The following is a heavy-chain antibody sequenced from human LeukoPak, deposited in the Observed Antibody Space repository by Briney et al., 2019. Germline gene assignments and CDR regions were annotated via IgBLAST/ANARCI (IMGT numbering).Heavy chain of an antibody. CDR2: IRSKAYGGTT. CDR1: RFTFGDYA. D-gene: IGHD5-18*01. J-gene: IGHJ4*02. V-gene: IGHV3-49*03. Sequence: GGSLRLSCTASRFTFGDYAMSWFRQAPGKGLEWVGFIRSKAYGGTTEYAASVKGRFTISRDDSKSIAYLQMNSLKTEDTAVYYCTRVGRGYSYGCLDYWGQGTLVTVSS. CDR3: TRVGRGYSYGCLDY.